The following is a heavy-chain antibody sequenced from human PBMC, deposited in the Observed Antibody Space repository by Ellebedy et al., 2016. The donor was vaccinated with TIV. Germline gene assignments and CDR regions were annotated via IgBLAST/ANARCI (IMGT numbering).Heavy chain of an antibody. D-gene: IGHD2-21*02. CDR3: ARDGACGGDCYGDNY. V-gene: IGHV1-2*02. Sequence: AASVKVSCKASGYTFTAYYIRWLRQAPGQGLEWMGWINAKNGGTNYAQKFQGRVTMTRDTSISTAYMELSWLRSDDTAVYYCARDGACGGDCYGDNYWGQGSLVTVSS. CDR1: GYTFTAYY. CDR2: INAKNGGT. J-gene: IGHJ4*02.